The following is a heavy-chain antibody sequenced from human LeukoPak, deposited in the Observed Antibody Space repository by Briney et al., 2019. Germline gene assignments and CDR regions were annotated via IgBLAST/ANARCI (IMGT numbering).Heavy chain of an antibody. CDR3: ARILARGGSYYFDY. D-gene: IGHD3-16*01. Sequence: SGPALVNPTQTLTLTCTFSGFSLRSSGTCVSWIRQPPGKALEWLARIDWDDDKYYSTSLKTRLTISKDTSTNQVVLTMTNMDPVDTATYYCARILARGGSYYFDYWGQGTLVTVSS. CDR1: GFSLRSSGTC. V-gene: IGHV2-70*11. J-gene: IGHJ4*02. CDR2: IDWDDDK.